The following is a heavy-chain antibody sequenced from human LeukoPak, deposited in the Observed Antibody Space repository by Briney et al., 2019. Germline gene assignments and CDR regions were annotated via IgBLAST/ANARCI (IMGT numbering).Heavy chain of an antibody. CDR3: ARTLRFFRFLDV. Sequence: GGSLRLSCAASGFDFSTYTMNWVRQAPGKGLEWVSSISSSSSYIYYADSVKGRFTISRDNAKNSLYLQMNSLRAEDTAVYYCARTLRFFRFLDVWGQGTTVTVSS. D-gene: IGHD3-3*01. V-gene: IGHV3-21*04. J-gene: IGHJ6*02. CDR2: ISSSSSYI. CDR1: GFDFSTYT.